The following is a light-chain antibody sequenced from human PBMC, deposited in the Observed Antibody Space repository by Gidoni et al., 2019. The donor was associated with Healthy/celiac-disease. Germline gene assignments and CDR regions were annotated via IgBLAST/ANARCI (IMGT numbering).Light chain of an antibody. V-gene: IGLV1-40*01. CDR1: SSNIGAGYD. CDR3: QSYDSSLSAVV. J-gene: IGLJ2*01. CDR2: GTS. Sequence: QSVLTQPPSVSVAPGQRVTISCTGSSSNIGAGYDVHWYQHLPGTAPHLLIYGTSNRPSGVPDRFSGSKSGTSASLAITGLQAEDEADYYCQSYDSSLSAVVFGGGTKLTVL.